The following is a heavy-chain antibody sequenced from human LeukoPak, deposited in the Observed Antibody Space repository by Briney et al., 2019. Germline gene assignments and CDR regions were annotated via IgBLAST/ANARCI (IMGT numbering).Heavy chain of an antibody. J-gene: IGHJ4*02. CDR1: GFTFTTYE. V-gene: IGHV3-48*03. CDR2: ITSSGDIK. CDR3: ARDIYGDEDFDY. D-gene: IGHD3-10*01. Sequence: HTGGSLRLSCATSGFTFTTYEMNWVRQAPGKGLEWVSYITSSGDIKTYADPVKGRFTMYRDDAKNSVYLQMNSLRPEDTAVYYCARDIYGDEDFDYWGQGTLVSVSS.